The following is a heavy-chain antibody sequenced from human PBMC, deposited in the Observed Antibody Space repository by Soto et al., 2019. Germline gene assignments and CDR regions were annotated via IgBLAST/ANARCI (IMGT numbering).Heavy chain of an antibody. D-gene: IGHD1-26*01. CDR2: INPHGGST. J-gene: IGHJ5*02. Sequence: GSSVKVSCKAPRDTFTSYYINWVRQAPGQGLEWMGVINPHGGSTAYAQKFKGRVTLTRDTSASTVYMEVSSLTSEDTAMYYCAPSSRGHFGIIIEGSNWFAPCGQGPLVTVAS. CDR1: RDTFTSYY. V-gene: IGHV1-46*01. CDR3: APSSRGHFGIIIEGSNWFAP.